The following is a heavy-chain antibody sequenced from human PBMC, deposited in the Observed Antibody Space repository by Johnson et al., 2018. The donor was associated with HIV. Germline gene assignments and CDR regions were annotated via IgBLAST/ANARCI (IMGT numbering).Heavy chain of an antibody. V-gene: IGHV3-20*04. CDR2: INWNGGSV. D-gene: IGHD6-13*01. CDR3: ASGVYSSSWSWDVACDI. CDR1: GFNFDDYG. Sequence: VQLVESGGGVARPGGSLRLSCAASGFNFDDYGMSWVRQAPGKGLEWVSGINWNGGSVGYADSVKGRFIISRDNANNSLYLQMNSLRAEDTAVYYCASGVYSSSWSWDVACDIWGQGTMVTVSS. J-gene: IGHJ3*02.